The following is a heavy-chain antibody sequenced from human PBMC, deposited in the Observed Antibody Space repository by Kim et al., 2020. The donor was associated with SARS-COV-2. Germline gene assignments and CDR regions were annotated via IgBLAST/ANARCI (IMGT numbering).Heavy chain of an antibody. CDR1: GGSISSYY. Sequence: SETLSLTCTVSGGSISSYYWSWIRQPPGKGLERIGYIYYSGSTNYNPSLKSRVTISVDTSKNQFSLKLSSVTAADTAVYYCARGLYDYGDLTFDYWGQGTLVTVSS. CDR2: IYYSGST. V-gene: IGHV4-59*13. J-gene: IGHJ4*02. CDR3: ARGLYDYGDLTFDY. D-gene: IGHD4-17*01.